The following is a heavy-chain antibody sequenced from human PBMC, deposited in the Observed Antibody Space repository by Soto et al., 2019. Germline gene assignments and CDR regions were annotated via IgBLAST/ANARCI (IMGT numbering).Heavy chain of an antibody. D-gene: IGHD5-12*01. V-gene: IGHV1-2*02. CDR2: INPNGGAT. Sequence: ASVKVSCKTSGDSFNDYYIHWVRQAPGQGLEGRGWINPNGGATKYAQKFQGRVTVTRDTSIRTVYMELSSLRSDDTALYYCARESGGATATLDYYYFYMDVWGKGTTVTVSS. CDR1: GDSFNDYY. CDR3: ARESGGATATLDYYYFYMDV. J-gene: IGHJ6*03.